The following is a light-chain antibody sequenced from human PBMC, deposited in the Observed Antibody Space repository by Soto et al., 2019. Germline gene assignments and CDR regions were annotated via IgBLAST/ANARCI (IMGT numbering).Light chain of an antibody. V-gene: IGKV1-39*01. J-gene: IGKJ1*01. CDR1: QSVRTY. CDR3: QQSYSTPWT. CDR2: GVS. Sequence: DIQMTQSPSSLSASVGDRVTITCRASQSVRTYLNWYQQKPGKAPNLLIYGVSTLHSGVPSRFSGSGSRTEFTITISSLQPEDFATYYCQQSYSTPWTFGPGTKVELK.